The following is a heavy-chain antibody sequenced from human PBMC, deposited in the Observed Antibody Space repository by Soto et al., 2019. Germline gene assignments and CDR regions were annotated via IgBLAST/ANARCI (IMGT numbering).Heavy chain of an antibody. Sequence: QVQLQESGPGLVKPSETLSLTCSVSGGSISSYYWSWIRQPPGKGLEWIGYMFYSGSTNYNPSLESRVTISVDTSKNNFSLNLSSVPAADTAGYYCARDGYYGVTNDAFDIWGQGTMVTVSS. CDR1: GGSISSYY. CDR2: MFYSGST. CDR3: ARDGYYGVTNDAFDI. J-gene: IGHJ3*02. V-gene: IGHV4-59*01. D-gene: IGHD4-17*01.